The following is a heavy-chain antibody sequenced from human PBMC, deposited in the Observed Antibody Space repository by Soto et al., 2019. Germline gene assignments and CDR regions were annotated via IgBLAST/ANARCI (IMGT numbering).Heavy chain of an antibody. J-gene: IGHJ4*02. Sequence: VGSLRLSCAASGFTFSSYAMHWVRQAPGKGLEWVAVISYDGSNKYYADSVKGRFTISRDNSKNKLYLQMNSLRAEDTAVYYCASPTGAPSGIDYWCQGALVAVFS. CDR3: ASPTGAPSGIDY. D-gene: IGHD1-26*01. CDR1: GFTFSSYA. CDR2: ISYDGSNK. V-gene: IGHV3-30-3*01.